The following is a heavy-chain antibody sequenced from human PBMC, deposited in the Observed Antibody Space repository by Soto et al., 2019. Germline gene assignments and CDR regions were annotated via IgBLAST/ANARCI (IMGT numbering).Heavy chain of an antibody. CDR1: GFTFSDYY. CDR3: ARRTDYHYYYYMDV. Sequence: GGSLRLSCAASGFTFSDYYMSWIRQAPGKGLEWVSYISSSGSTIYYADSVKGRFTISRDNAKNSLYLQMNSLRAEDTAVYYCARRTDYHYYYYMDVWGKGTTVTVS. J-gene: IGHJ6*03. CDR2: ISSSGSTI. D-gene: IGHD4-17*01. V-gene: IGHV3-11*01.